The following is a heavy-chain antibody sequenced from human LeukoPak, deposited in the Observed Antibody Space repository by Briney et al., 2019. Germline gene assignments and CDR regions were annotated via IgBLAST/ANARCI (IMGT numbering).Heavy chain of an antibody. CDR2: INHSGST. J-gene: IGHJ4*02. Sequence: PSETLSLTCAVYGWSFSDYYWSWLRQPPGKGLDWIGEINHSGSTNYNPSLKRRVTIPVDTSKNQLSLTLTAVTAADTAVYYCARGPGETYYNGSGSRFFYYWGQGTLVTVSS. CDR1: GWSFSDYY. D-gene: IGHD3-10*01. CDR3: ARGPGETYYNGSGSRFFYY. V-gene: IGHV4-34*01.